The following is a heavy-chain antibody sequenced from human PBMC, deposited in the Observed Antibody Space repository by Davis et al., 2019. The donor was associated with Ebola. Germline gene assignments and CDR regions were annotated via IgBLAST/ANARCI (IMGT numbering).Heavy chain of an antibody. V-gene: IGHV1-18*01. D-gene: IGHD1-26*01. CDR2: ISAYTANT. CDR1: GYTFTSYG. Sequence: ASVKVSCKASGYTFTSYGISWVRQAPGQGLEWMGWISAYTANTNYVDNLQGRVTMTTDTSTGTAYMELKSLKSDDTAVYYCARMTPIGSGSLFDNWGQGTLVTVSS. CDR3: ARMTPIGSGSLFDN. J-gene: IGHJ4*02.